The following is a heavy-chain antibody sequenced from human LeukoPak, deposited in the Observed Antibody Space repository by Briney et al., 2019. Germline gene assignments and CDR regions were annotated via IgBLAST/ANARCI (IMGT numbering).Heavy chain of an antibody. V-gene: IGHV3-23*01. J-gene: IGHJ4*02. CDR2: ISGSGGST. CDR1: GFTFSSYA. CDR3: AKGGAFSTYYFDY. D-gene: IGHD4/OR15-4a*01. Sequence: GGSLRLSCAASGFTFSSYAMSWFRQAPGKGLEWVSGISGSGGSTFYADSVKGRFTISRDNSKNTPYLQMNSLRAEDTAVYYCAKGGAFSTYYFDYWGQGTLVTVSS.